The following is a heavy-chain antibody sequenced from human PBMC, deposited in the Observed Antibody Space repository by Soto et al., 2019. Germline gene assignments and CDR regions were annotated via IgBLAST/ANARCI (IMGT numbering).Heavy chain of an antibody. Sequence: GCSPKISCAASGFTFSSYAMHWVRKAPGKGLEWVAVISYDGSNKYYADSVKGRFTISRDNSKNTLYLQMNSLRAEDTAVYYCARDRKVVVVPAAIREKKYYYYYGMDVWGQGTTVTVSS. CDR3: ARDRKVVVVPAAIREKKYYYYYGMDV. CDR2: ISYDGSNK. CDR1: GFTFSSYA. J-gene: IGHJ6*02. V-gene: IGHV3-30-3*01. D-gene: IGHD2-2*01.